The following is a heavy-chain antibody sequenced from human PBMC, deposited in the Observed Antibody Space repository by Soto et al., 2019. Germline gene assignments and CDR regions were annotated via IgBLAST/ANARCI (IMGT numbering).Heavy chain of an antibody. CDR1: GFTLSSYS. CDR2: IRSSSSAI. Sequence: VQLVESGGGVVQPGRSLRLSCAASGFTLSSYSMNWVRQAPGKGLEWVSYIRSSSSAIYYADSVKGRFTISTDNGKNSLYLQMNSLRAEDTAVYYCARAGNLYYYYMDVWGKGTTVTVSS. D-gene: IGHD3-10*01. V-gene: IGHV3-48*01. J-gene: IGHJ6*03. CDR3: ARAGNLYYYYMDV.